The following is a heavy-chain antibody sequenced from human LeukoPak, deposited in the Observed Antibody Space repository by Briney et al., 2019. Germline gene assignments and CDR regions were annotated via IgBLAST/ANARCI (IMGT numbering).Heavy chain of an antibody. D-gene: IGHD5/OR15-5a*01. CDR3: ARERGSKKISVSLRVHYYYYMDV. Sequence: PWETLSLTCTVSGYSITSGYYWGWIRQPPGKGLEWMGSMFYSGTTYYNPSLKSRVTISLDTSKNHFSLKLSSVTAADTAVYYCARERGSKKISVSLRVHYYYYMDVWGKGTTVTVSS. CDR2: MFYSGTT. V-gene: IGHV4-38-2*02. CDR1: GYSITSGYY. J-gene: IGHJ6*03.